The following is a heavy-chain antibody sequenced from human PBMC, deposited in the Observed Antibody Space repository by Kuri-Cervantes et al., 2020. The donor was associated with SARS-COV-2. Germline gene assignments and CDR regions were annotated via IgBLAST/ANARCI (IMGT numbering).Heavy chain of an antibody. J-gene: IGHJ6*02. D-gene: IGHD6-13*01. CDR3: ARDLIAAAGQYYYYGMDV. V-gene: IGHV4-4*07. Sequence: GSLRLSCTASGGSISSYYWSWIRQPAGKGLEWIGRIYTSGSTNYNPSLKSRVTMSVDTPKNQFSLKLSSVTAADTAVYYCARDLIAAAGQYYYYGMDVWGQGTTVTVSS. CDR1: GGSISSYY. CDR2: IYTSGST.